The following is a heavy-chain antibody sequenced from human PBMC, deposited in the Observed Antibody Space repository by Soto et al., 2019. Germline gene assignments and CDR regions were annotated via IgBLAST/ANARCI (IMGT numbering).Heavy chain of an antibody. CDR3: TRSYKGDILTGYGLGYGMDV. J-gene: IGHJ6*02. Sequence: GSLRLSCTASGFTFGDYAMSWFRQAPGKGLEWVGFIRSKAYGGTTEYAASVKGRFTISRDDSKSIAYLQMNSLKTEDTAVYYCTRSYKGDILTGYGLGYGMDVWGQGTTVTVSS. D-gene: IGHD3-9*01. V-gene: IGHV3-49*03. CDR2: IRSKAYGGTT. CDR1: GFTFGDYA.